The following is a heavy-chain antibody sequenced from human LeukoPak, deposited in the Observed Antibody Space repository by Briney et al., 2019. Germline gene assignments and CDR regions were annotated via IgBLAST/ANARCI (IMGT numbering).Heavy chain of an antibody. D-gene: IGHD3-22*01. CDR2: IYSGGST. CDR3: ARDDYYDSSGFD. Sequence: PGGSLRLSCAASGFTVSSGYMSWVRQAPGKGLEWVSVIYSGGSTYYADSVKGRFTISRDNSKNTLYLQMNSLRAEDTAVYYCARDDYYDSSGFDWGQGTLVTVSS. CDR1: GFTVSSGY. V-gene: IGHV3-53*01. J-gene: IGHJ4*02.